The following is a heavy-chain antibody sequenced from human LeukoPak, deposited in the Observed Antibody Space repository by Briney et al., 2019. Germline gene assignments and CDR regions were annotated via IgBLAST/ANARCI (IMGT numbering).Heavy chain of an antibody. V-gene: IGHV1-46*01. J-gene: IGHJ6*03. CDR1: GYTFTSYY. CDR3: ARGYSSSSGPPSYYYYYMDV. D-gene: IGHD6-6*01. Sequence: GASVKVSCKASGYTFTSYYMHWVRQAPGQGLEWMGIINPSGGSTSYAQKFQGRVTMTRDMSTSTVYMELSSLRSEDTAVYYCARGYSSSSGPPSYYYYYMDVWGKGTTVTVSS. CDR2: INPSGGST.